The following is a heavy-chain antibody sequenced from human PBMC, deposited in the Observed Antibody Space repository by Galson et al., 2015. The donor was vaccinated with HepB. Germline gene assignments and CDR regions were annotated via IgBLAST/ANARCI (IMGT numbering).Heavy chain of an antibody. CDR2: IYTSGST. J-gene: IGHJ6*02. CDR3: ARDSHDILTGYFNYYYGMDV. Sequence: ETLSLTCTVSGGSISSYYWSWIRQPAGKGLEWIGRIYTSGSTNYDPSLKSRVTMSVDTSKNQFSLKLSSVTAADTAVYYCARDSHDILTGYFNYYYGMDVWGQGTTVTVSS. D-gene: IGHD3-9*01. CDR1: GGSISSYY. V-gene: IGHV4-4*07.